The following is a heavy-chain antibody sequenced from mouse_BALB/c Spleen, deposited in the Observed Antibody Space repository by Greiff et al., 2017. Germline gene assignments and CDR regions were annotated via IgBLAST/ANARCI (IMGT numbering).Heavy chain of an antibody. CDR3: NARDGSSYGFAY. D-gene: IGHD1-1*01. J-gene: IGHJ3*01. V-gene: IGHV14-4*02. CDR2: IDPENGGT. CDR1: GFNIKDYY. Sequence: EVQLQQSGAELVRSGASVKLSCTASGFNIKDYYMHWVKQRPEQGLEWIGWIDPENGGTEYAPKFQGKATMTADTSSNTAYLQLSSLTSEDTAVYDCNARDGSSYGFAYWGQGTLVTVSA.